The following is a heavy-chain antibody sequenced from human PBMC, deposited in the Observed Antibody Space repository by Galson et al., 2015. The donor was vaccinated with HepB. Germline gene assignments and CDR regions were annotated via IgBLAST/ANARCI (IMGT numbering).Heavy chain of an antibody. J-gene: IGHJ3*02. CDR1: GFSFRTSGLA. D-gene: IGHD3-22*01. CDR3: AHRQGVIQYYYDTSGYRQHDAFDI. CDR2: IYWDDDK. Sequence: PALVKPTQTLTLPCTFSGFSFRTSGLAVGWFRQPPGKALEWLGIIYWDDDKRYRPSLKSRLTITKDTSKKQVVLTMTNMDPVDTATYYCAHRQGVIQYYYDTSGYRQHDAFDIWGQGTMVTVSS. V-gene: IGHV2-5*02.